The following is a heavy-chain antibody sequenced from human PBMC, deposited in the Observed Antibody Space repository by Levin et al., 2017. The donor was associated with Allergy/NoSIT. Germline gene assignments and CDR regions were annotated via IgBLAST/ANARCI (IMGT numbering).Heavy chain of an antibody. CDR3: ARDPNLDRLMITFGGADGMDV. CDR1: GFTFSSYS. CDR2: ISSSSSYI. J-gene: IGHJ6*02. D-gene: IGHD3-16*01. Sequence: PGGSRRLSCAASGFTFSSYSMNWVRQAPGKGLEWVSSISSSSSYIYYADSVKGRFTISRDNAKNSLYLQMNSLRAEDTAVYYCARDPNLDRLMITFGGADGMDVWGQGTTVTVSS. V-gene: IGHV3-21*01.